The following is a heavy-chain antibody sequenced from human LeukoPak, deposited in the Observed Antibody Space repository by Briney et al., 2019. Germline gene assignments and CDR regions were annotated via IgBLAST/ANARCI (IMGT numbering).Heavy chain of an antibody. D-gene: IGHD6-13*01. CDR2: IIPIFGTA. Sequence: SVKVSCKASGGTFSSYAISWVPQAPGQGLEWMGGIIPIFGTANYAQKFQGRVTITADESTSTAYMELSSLRSEDTAVYYCASLGYSHDAFDIWGQGTMVTVSS. CDR3: ASLGYSHDAFDI. V-gene: IGHV1-69*01. CDR1: GGTFSSYA. J-gene: IGHJ3*02.